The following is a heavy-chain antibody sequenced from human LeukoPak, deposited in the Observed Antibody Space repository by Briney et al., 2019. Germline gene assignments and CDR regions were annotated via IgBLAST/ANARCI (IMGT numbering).Heavy chain of an antibody. V-gene: IGHV4-59*12. CDR1: GGSISSYY. D-gene: IGHD6-13*01. Sequence: PSETLSLTCTVSGGSISSYYWSWIRQPPGKGLEWIGSIYYSGSTYYNPSLKSRVTISVDTSKNQFSLKLSSVTAADTAVYYCARDSPKGAAAGTYYFDYWGQGTLVTVSS. J-gene: IGHJ4*02. CDR2: IYYSGST. CDR3: ARDSPKGAAAGTYYFDY.